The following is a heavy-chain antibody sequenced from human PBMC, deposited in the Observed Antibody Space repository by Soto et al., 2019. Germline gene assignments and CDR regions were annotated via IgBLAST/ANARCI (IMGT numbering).Heavy chain of an antibody. D-gene: IGHD2-2*01. Sequence: GGSLRLSCAASGFTFSSYAMSWFRQAPGKGLEWVSAISGSGGSTYYADSVKGRITISRDNSKNTLYLQMNSLRAEDTAVYYCAKDIPAAIPIDYYYGMDVWGQGTTVTVSS. CDR3: AKDIPAAIPIDYYYGMDV. CDR2: ISGSGGST. V-gene: IGHV3-23*01. J-gene: IGHJ6*02. CDR1: GFTFSSYA.